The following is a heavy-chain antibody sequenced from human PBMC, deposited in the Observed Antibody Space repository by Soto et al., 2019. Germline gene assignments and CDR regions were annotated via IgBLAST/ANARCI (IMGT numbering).Heavy chain of an antibody. CDR1: GGSFSGYS. CDR2: INHSGST. J-gene: IGHJ4*02. CDR3: ARGLFSENYYSGGWYYFDY. V-gene: IGHV4-34*01. D-gene: IGHD1-26*01. Sequence: QVQLQQWGAGLLKPSETLSLTCAVYGGSFSGYSWTWIRQSPGKGLEWIGQINHSGSTTYNPSLTSRVTISLATSTNQFSLELGSVTAADTAVYYCARGLFSENYYSGGWYYFDYWGQGTLVTVSS.